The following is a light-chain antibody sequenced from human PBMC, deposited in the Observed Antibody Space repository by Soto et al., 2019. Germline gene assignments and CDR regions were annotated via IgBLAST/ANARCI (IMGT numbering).Light chain of an antibody. CDR1: SSDVGGYNY. V-gene: IGLV2-14*03. J-gene: IGLJ3*02. CDR3: SSYTSSSTWV. Sequence: QSALTQPASVSGSPGQSITISCTGTSSDVGGYNYVSWSQHHPGKAPNLMIFDVSNRPSGVSNRFSGSKSGNTASLTISGLQAEDEADYYCSSYTSSSTWVFGGGTKLTVL. CDR2: DVS.